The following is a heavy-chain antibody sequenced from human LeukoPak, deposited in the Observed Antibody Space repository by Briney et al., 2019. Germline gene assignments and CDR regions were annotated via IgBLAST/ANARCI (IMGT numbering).Heavy chain of an antibody. CDR1: GGSISNSGGFY. CDR3: ARISQSSGGFYY. D-gene: IGHD2-15*01. V-gene: IGHV4-31*02. J-gene: IGHJ4*02. CDR2: ISYRGST. Sequence: PSETLSLTCTVSGGSISNSGGFYWSWIRQRPGNGLECIGYISYRGSTYYNPSLKSRVSMSVDTSRSQFSLRLTSVTDADTAVYYCARISQSSGGFYYWGQGSLVTVSS.